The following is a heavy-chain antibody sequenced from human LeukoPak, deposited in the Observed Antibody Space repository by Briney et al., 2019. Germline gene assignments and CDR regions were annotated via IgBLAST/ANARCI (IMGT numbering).Heavy chain of an antibody. CDR3: ARSKTTTVTTPDY. V-gene: IGHV4-59*01. Sequence: PSETLSLTCTVSGGSISNYYWSWIRQPPGKGLEWIGYIYCGGSTNYNPSLTSRVTISIDTSKSHFSLKLSSVTAADTVVYYCARSKTTTVTTPDYWGQGTLVTVSS. CDR1: GGSISNYY. CDR2: IYCGGST. J-gene: IGHJ4*02. D-gene: IGHD4-17*01.